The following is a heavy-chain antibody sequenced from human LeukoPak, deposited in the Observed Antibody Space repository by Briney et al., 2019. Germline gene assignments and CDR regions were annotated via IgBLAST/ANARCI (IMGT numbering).Heavy chain of an antibody. J-gene: IGHJ4*02. CDR3: ARDGSFWRGYPYYFDY. CDR2: ISGSGSST. CDR1: GFTFSTYA. D-gene: IGHD3-3*01. Sequence: GGSLRLSCAASGFTFSTYAMTWVRQAPGKGLEWVSAISGSGSSTYYADSVKGRFTISRDNSKNTLYLQVNSLRAEDTAVYYCARDGSFWRGYPYYFDYWGQGTLVTVSS. V-gene: IGHV3-23*01.